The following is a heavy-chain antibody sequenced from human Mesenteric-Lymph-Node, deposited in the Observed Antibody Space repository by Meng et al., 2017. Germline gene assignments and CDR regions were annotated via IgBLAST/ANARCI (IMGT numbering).Heavy chain of an antibody. V-gene: IGHV4-59*01. CDR3: ARLHYSSSWRYYYYYGMDV. CDR2: IYYSGST. D-gene: IGHD6-13*01. Sequence: SETLSLTCTVSGGSISSYYWSWIRQPPGKGLEWIGYIYYSGSTNYNPSLKSRVTISVDTSKNQFSLKLSSVTAADTAVYYCARLHYSSSWRYYYYYGMDVWGQGTTVTVSS. J-gene: IGHJ6*02. CDR1: GGSISSYY.